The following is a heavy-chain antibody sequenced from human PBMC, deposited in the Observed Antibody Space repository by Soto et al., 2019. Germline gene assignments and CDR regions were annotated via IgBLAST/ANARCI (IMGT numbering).Heavy chain of an antibody. V-gene: IGHV1-3*01. CDR3: ARYTAPSDV. CDR1: GYTFTSYA. D-gene: IGHD2-2*02. Sequence: QVQLVQSGAEVKKPGASVKVSCKASGYTFTSYAMHWVRQAPGQRLEWMGWINAGNGNRKYSQKFQGRVTITRDTSASIAYMELSSLRSEDTAVYYCARYTAPSDVWGQGTTVTVSS. J-gene: IGHJ6*02. CDR2: INAGNGNR.